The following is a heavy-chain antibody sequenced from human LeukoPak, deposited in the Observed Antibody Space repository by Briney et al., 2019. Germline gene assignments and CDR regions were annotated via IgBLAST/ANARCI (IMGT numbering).Heavy chain of an antibody. D-gene: IGHD3-22*01. Sequence: PSETLSLTCTVSGGSISSGSYYWSWIRQPAGKGLEWIGRIYTGGSTNYNPSLKSRVTISVDKSKNQFSLKLSSVTAADTAVYYCANERGWLAIFDYWGQGTLVTVSS. CDR1: GGSISSGSYY. CDR2: IYTGGST. J-gene: IGHJ4*01. CDR3: ANERGWLAIFDY. V-gene: IGHV4-61*02.